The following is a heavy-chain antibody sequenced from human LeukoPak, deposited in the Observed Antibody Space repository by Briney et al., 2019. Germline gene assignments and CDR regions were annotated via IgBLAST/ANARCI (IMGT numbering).Heavy chain of an antibody. Sequence: PSETLSLTCTVSGGSLSPYYWSWIRQPPGKGLEWTGYVYYTGSTNYNPPLKSRVTISVDTSRNQFSLRLSSVTAADTAIYYCAQYIRDSGTYNFDHWGQGNLVTVSS. J-gene: IGHJ4*02. D-gene: IGHD1-1*01. V-gene: IGHV4-59*01. CDR2: VYYTGST. CDR1: GGSLSPYY. CDR3: AQYIRDSGTYNFDH.